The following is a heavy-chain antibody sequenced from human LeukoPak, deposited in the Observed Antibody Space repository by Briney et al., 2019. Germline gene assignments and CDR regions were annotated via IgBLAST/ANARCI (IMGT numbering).Heavy chain of an antibody. V-gene: IGHV4-39*07. D-gene: IGHD3-3*01. J-gene: IGHJ4*02. CDR2: IYYSGST. Sequence: SETLSLTCTVSGGSISSSSYYWGWIRQPPGKGLEWIGSIYYSGSTYYNPSLKSRVTISVDTSKNQFSLKLSSVTAADTAVYYCARSDFWSGYHKLSPSYYFDYWGQGTLVTVSS. CDR1: GGSISSSSYY. CDR3: ARSDFWSGYHKLSPSYYFDY.